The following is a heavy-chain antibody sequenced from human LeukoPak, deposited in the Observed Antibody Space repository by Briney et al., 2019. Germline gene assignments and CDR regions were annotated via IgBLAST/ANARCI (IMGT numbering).Heavy chain of an antibody. CDR2: INPNSGGT. D-gene: IGHD1-26*01. V-gene: IGHV1-2*02. CDR1: GYTFTGYY. Sequence: ASVKVSCKASGYTFTGYYVHRVRQAPGQGLEWMGWINPNSGGTNYAQKFQGRVTMTRDTSISTAYMELSRLRSDDTAVYYCARIRGIVGAYDAFDIWGQGTMVTVSS. J-gene: IGHJ3*02. CDR3: ARIRGIVGAYDAFDI.